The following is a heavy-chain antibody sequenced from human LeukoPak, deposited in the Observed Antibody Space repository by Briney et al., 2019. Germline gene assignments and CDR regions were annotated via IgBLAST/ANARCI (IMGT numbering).Heavy chain of an antibody. J-gene: IGHJ6*03. Sequence: GASVKVSCKASGYTFTSYDINWVRQATGQGLEWMGWMNPKSGNRGYAQKFQGRVTMTRNTSIRTAYMELSSLRSDDTAVYYCARGFRGEFPLRYYMDVWGKGTTVTVSS. V-gene: IGHV1-8*01. CDR2: MNPKSGNR. CDR3: ARGFRGEFPLRYYMDV. CDR1: GYTFTSYD. D-gene: IGHD4-17*01.